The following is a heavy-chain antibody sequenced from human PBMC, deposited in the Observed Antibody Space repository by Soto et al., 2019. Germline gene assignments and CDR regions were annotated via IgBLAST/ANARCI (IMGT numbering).Heavy chain of an antibody. D-gene: IGHD5-12*01. CDR2: ISGSGGST. J-gene: IGHJ5*02. CDR3: AKDLRNGPLVHWCDP. Sequence: PGGSLRLSCAASGFTFSSYAMSWVRQAPGKGLEWVSAISGSGGSTYYADSVKGRFTISRDNSKNTLYLQMNSLRAGDTAVYYCAKDLRNGPLVHWCDPWGQGTLGTVSS. CDR1: GFTFSSYA. V-gene: IGHV3-23*01.